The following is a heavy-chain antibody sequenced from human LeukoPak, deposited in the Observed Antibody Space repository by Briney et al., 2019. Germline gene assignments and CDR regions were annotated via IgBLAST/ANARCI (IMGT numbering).Heavy chain of an antibody. J-gene: IGHJ4*02. D-gene: IGHD4-17*01. CDR3: TRMTTGHDY. CDR1: GVSFDDYY. Sequence: SETLSLTCGVPGVSFDDYYWSWVRQTPGKGLEWLGEINHSGYTNDSPSLKSRVTLSIDTSRKQFSLNLRSVTVADAGIYYCTRMTTGHDYWGQGTLVTVSS. V-gene: IGHV4-34*01. CDR2: INHSGYT.